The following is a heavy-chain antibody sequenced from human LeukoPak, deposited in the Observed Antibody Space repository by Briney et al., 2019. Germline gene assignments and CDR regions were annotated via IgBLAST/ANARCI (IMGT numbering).Heavy chain of an antibody. V-gene: IGHV3-7*03. Sequence: GSLRLSCAASGFTFRSYWMSWVRQAPGKGLEWVANIKQDGSEKFYVDSVRGRFTISRDNSKNTLYLQMNSLRSDDTAVYYCARGLAAPIHYWGQGTLVTVSS. J-gene: IGHJ4*02. CDR1: GFTFRSYW. CDR3: ARGLAAPIHY. CDR2: IKQDGSEK. D-gene: IGHD6-6*01.